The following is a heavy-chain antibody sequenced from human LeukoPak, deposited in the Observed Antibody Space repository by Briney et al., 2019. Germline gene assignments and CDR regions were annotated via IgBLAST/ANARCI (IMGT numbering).Heavy chain of an antibody. CDR1: GYTLTELS. CDR3: ATDLAYVALPGH. CDR2: FDPEDGDT. J-gene: IGHJ4*02. V-gene: IGHV1-24*01. D-gene: IGHD3-16*01. Sequence: ASVKVSCKVSGYTLTELSMHWVRQAPGKGLEWMGGFDPEDGDTIYAQKFQGRVTMTEDTSTDTAYMELSSLRSEDTAVYYCATDLAYVALPGHWGQGTLVTVSS.